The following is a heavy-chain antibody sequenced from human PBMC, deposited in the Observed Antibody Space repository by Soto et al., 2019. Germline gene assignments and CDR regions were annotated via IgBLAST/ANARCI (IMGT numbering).Heavy chain of an antibody. CDR1: GDTFTANY. V-gene: IGHV1-2*02. CDR3: ARDLAKGGGSAGFDY. Sequence: QVQLVQSGAEVKKPGASVKVSCKASGDTFTANYIHWVRQAPGQGFEWMGWINPKSGGTKYPQKFQGRVTMTRDTSLSTVYMTLTSDDTAVYYCARDLAKGGGSAGFDYWGQGTLVTVSS. CDR2: INPKSGGT. J-gene: IGHJ4*02. D-gene: IGHD1-26*01.